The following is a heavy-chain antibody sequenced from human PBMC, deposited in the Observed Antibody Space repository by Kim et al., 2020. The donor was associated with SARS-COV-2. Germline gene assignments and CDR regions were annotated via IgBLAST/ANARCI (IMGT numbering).Heavy chain of an antibody. V-gene: IGHV1-69*06. CDR3: AIEGGATSKPALDV. CDR2: IIPIFGTA. J-gene: IGHJ3*01. D-gene: IGHD1-1*01. CDR1: GGTFSTSG. Sequence: SVKVSCKASGGTFSTSGISWVRQAPGQGLEWMGGIIPIFGTANYAQRFQGRVTITADRSTSTAYLELSSLKFDDTAVFYCAIEGGATSKPALDVWGQGT.